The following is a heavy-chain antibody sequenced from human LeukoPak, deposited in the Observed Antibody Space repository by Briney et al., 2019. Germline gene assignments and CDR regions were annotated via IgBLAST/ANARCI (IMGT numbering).Heavy chain of an antibody. CDR3: AKDREEGYYDSSTFQH. V-gene: IGHV3-23*01. CDR1: GFTFSSYA. J-gene: IGHJ1*01. D-gene: IGHD3-22*01. Sequence: GGSLRLSCAASGFTFSSYAMSWVRQAPGRGLEWVSAISGSGGSTYYADSVKGRFTISRDNSKNTLYLQMNSLRAEDTAVYYCAKDREEGYYDSSTFQHWGQGTLVTVSS. CDR2: ISGSGGST.